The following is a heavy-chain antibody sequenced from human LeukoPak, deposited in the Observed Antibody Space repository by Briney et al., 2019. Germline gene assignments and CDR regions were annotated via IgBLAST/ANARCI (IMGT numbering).Heavy chain of an antibody. V-gene: IGHV3-48*03. CDR3: AREGSYYFHY. Sequence: GGSLRLSCVASGFSFVSYEMHWVRQAPGKGLEYVSYISTSGSVMYYADSVKGRFTISRDNAKNSLFLQMNSLRADETATYYCAREGSYYFHYWGQGTLVTVSS. CDR1: GFSFVSYE. CDR2: ISTSGSVM. J-gene: IGHJ4*02.